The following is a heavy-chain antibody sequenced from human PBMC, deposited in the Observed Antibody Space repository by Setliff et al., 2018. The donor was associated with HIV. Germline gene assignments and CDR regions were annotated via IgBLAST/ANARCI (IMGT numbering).Heavy chain of an antibody. V-gene: IGHV4-31*03. Sequence: SETLSLTCTVSGDSITSGGYFWSWIRQHPGKGLEWIGHIYYSGSAYYNPSLKSRVTISIDTSKNQFSLNLNSVTAADRAVYFCARVRIATVGSYYYYYMDVWGKGTTVTVSS. CDR3: ARVRIATVGSYYYYYMDV. CDR2: IYYSGSA. D-gene: IGHD6-13*01. J-gene: IGHJ6*03. CDR1: GDSITSGGYF.